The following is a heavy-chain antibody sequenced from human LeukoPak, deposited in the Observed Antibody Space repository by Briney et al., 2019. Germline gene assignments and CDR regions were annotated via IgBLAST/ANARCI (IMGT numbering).Heavy chain of an antibody. CDR2: ISSSSSYI. CDR1: GFTFSSYS. D-gene: IGHD6-19*01. V-gene: IGHV3-21*01. CDR3: AGGGSGWSFVY. Sequence: GGSLRLSCAASGFTFSSYSMNWVRQAPGKGLEWVSSISSSSSYIYYADSVKGRFTISRDNAKNSLYLQMNSLRAEDTAVYYCAGGGSGWSFVYWGQGTLVTVSS. J-gene: IGHJ4*02.